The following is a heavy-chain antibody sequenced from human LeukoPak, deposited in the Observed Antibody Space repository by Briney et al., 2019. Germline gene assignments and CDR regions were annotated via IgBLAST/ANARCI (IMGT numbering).Heavy chain of an antibody. CDR3: AREARYCSGGSCYSVYYFDY. V-gene: IGHV1-8*01. CDR1: GYTFTSYD. D-gene: IGHD2-15*01. Sequence: ASVKVSCKASGYTFTSYDINWVRQATGQGLEWMGWMNPNSSNTGYAQKFQGRVTMTRNTSISTAYMELSSLRSEDTAVYYCAREARYCSGGSCYSVYYFDYWGQGTLVTVSS. CDR2: MNPNSSNT. J-gene: IGHJ4*02.